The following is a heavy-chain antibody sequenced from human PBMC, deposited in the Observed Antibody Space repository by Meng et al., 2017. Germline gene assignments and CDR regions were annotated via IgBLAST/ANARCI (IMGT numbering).Heavy chain of an antibody. J-gene: IGHJ4*02. CDR1: GGSVSSGSYY. Sequence: GSLRLSCTVSGGSVSSGSYYWSWIRQPPGKGLEWIGYIYYSGSTTYNPSLKSRVTISVDTSKNQFSLKRSSVTAADTAVYYCARGNYYYDSSGYYHYFDYWGQGTRVTVSS. D-gene: IGHD3-22*01. V-gene: IGHV4-61*01. CDR3: ARGNYYYDSSGYYHYFDY. CDR2: IYYSGST.